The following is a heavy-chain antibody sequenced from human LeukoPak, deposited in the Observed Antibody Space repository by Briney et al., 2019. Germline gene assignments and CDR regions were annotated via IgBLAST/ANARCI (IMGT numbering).Heavy chain of an antibody. CDR2: ISGSGGTT. Sequence: GGSLRLSCAASGLTFSSYAMSWVRQAPGKGLEWVSAISGSGGTTSYADSVKGRFTISRDNSKNTLYLQMNSLRAEDTAVYYCAKAISGSYSGRYFDYWGQGTLVTVSS. CDR1: GLTFSSYA. CDR3: AKAISGSYSGRYFDY. J-gene: IGHJ4*02. D-gene: IGHD1-26*01. V-gene: IGHV3-23*01.